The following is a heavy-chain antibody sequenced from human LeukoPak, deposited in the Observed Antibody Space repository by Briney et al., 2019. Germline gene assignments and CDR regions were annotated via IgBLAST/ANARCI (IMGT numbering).Heavy chain of an antibody. D-gene: IGHD3-10*01. V-gene: IGHV1-18*04. Sequence: ASVKVSCKASGYTFTGYYMHWVRQAPGQGLEWMGWINDNSGNTNYAQKFQGRVTMTTDTSTNTVYMELRSLRSDDTAVYYCAIHGSGSYYFDYWGQGTLLTVSS. CDR1: GYTFTGYY. CDR3: AIHGSGSYYFDY. J-gene: IGHJ4*02. CDR2: INDNSGNT.